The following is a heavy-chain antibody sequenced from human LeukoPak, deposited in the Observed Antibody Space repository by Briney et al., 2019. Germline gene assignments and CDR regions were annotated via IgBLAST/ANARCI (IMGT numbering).Heavy chain of an antibody. J-gene: IGHJ3*02. V-gene: IGHV1-46*01. Sequence: ASVKVSCKASGYTFTSYYMHWVRQAPGQGLEWMGIINPSGGSTSYAQKLQGRVTMTRDTSTSTVYVELSSLRSEDTAVYYCARDGERGGSRGGNDAFDIWGQGTMVTVSS. CDR3: ARDGERGGSRGGNDAFDI. CDR2: INPSGGST. CDR1: GYTFTSYY. D-gene: IGHD2-15*01.